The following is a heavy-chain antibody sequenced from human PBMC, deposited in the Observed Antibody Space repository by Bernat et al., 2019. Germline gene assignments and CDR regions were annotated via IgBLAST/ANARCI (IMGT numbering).Heavy chain of an antibody. V-gene: IGHV3-30-3*01. CDR2: ISFDGSNK. J-gene: IGHJ6*02. Sequence: QVQLVESGGGVVQPGRSLRLSCAASGFTFSSYAMHWVRQAPGKGLEWVAVISFDGSNKYYADSVKGRFTISRDSSKNTLYLQMNSLRAEYTAVYYCARGGYRYGSRWLQSPQSYYYYGMDVWGQGTTVTVSS. D-gene: IGHD5-24*01. CDR3: ARGGYRYGSRWLQSPQSYYYYGMDV. CDR1: GFTFSSYA.